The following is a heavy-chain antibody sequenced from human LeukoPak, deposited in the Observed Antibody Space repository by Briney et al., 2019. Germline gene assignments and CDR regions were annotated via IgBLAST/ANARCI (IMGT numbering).Heavy chain of an antibody. CDR2: IYYSGST. V-gene: IGHV4-59*01. CDR3: ATTDYYGSGSYWPYFDY. Sequence: PSETLSLTCTVSGGSISSYYWSWIRQPPGKGLEWIGYIYYSGSTNYNPSLKSRVTISVDTSKNQFSLKLSSVTAADTAVYYCATTDYYGSGSYWPYFDYWGQGTLVTVSS. D-gene: IGHD3-10*01. CDR1: GGSISSYY. J-gene: IGHJ4*02.